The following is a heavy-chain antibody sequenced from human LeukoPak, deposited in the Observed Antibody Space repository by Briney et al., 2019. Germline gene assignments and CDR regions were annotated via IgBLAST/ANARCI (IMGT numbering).Heavy chain of an antibody. D-gene: IGHD3-10*01. CDR1: GGTFSSHA. V-gene: IGHV1-69*05. Sequence: SVKVSCKASGGTFSSHAISWVRQAPGQGLEWMGGIIPIFGTANYSQKFQGRVTTITDESTSTAYMQQSSLRSEDTAVYYCARVAGATMAPYYMDVWGKGTTVTVSS. J-gene: IGHJ6*03. CDR2: IIPIFGTA. CDR3: ARVAGATMAPYYMDV.